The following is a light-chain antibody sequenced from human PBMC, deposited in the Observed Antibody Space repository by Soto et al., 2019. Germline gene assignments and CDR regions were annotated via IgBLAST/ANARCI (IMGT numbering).Light chain of an antibody. CDR2: AAS. J-gene: IGKJ4*01. CDR3: QQLNSYPF. Sequence: DIQLTQSPSFLSASVGDRVTITCRASQGISSFLAWYQQKPGKAPKLLISAASTLQSGVPSRFSGSGSGTDFTLTISSLQPEDFATYYCQQLNSYPFFGGGSKVEIK. V-gene: IGKV1-9*01. CDR1: QGISSF.